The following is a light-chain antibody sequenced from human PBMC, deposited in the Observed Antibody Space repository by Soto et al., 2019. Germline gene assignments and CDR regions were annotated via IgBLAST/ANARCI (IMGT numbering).Light chain of an antibody. CDR3: QQRSNWPRT. Sequence: ELVLTQSPGTLSLSPGVRATLSCMSSQSVSSSYLAWYQQKPGQANRLLIYGACSRATGIPDRFSGSGSGTDFTLSISSLEPEEFAVYYCQQRSNWPRTFGHGNKV. J-gene: IGKJ1*01. CDR1: QSVSSSY. V-gene: IGKV3D-20*02. CDR2: GAC.